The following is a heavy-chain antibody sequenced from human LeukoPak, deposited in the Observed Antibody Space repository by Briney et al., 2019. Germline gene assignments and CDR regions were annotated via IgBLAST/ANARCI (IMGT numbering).Heavy chain of an antibody. D-gene: IGHD2-21*02. CDR2: ISGSGDST. CDR1: GFTFDNAW. J-gene: IGHJ4*02. V-gene: IGHV3-23*01. Sequence: GGSLRLSCAASGFTFDNAWMNWVRQTPGKGLEWVSSISGSGDSTFYADSVKGRFSISRDNSKNTLYLQVNGLRTEDTAVYYCAKDRLLNCRGDCYIFDYWGQGTVVTVSS. CDR3: AKDRLLNCRGDCYIFDY.